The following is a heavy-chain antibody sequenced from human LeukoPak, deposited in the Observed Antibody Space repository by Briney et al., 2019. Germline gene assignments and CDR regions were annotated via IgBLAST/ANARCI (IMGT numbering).Heavy chain of an antibody. J-gene: IGHJ4*02. Sequence: ASVKVSCKASGYTFTGYYMHWVRQAPGQGLEWMGWINPNSGGTNYAQKFQGRVTMTRDTSISTGYMELSRLRSDDTAVYYCARDHYHDSSGPPDYWGQGTLVTVSS. D-gene: IGHD3-22*01. CDR3: ARDHYHDSSGPPDY. CDR2: INPNSGGT. CDR1: GYTFTGYY. V-gene: IGHV1-2*02.